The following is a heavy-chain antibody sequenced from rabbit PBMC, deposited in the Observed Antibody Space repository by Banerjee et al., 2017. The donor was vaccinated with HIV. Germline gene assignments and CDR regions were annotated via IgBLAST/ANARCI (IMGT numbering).Heavy chain of an antibody. CDR3: ARGAGYVGYGYPIYYLNL. V-gene: IGHV1S40*01. J-gene: IGHJ4*01. CDR2: IYIGDGNN. CDR1: GFDLSNYYY. Sequence: QSLEESGGDLVKPGASLTLTCTASGFDLSNYYYMCWVRQAPGKGLEWIGCIYIGDGNNAYASWAKGRFTISKTSSTTVTLQMTSLTAADTATYFCARGAGYVGYGYPIYYLNLWGPGTLVTVS. D-gene: IGHD6-1*01.